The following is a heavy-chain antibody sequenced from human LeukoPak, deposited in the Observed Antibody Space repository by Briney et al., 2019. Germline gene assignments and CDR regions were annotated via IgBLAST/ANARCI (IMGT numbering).Heavy chain of an antibody. J-gene: IGHJ5*02. CDR1: GGSISGYY. CDR3: ARGVQRWFDP. V-gene: IGHV4-59*12. D-gene: IGHD5/OR15-5a*01. CDR2: FYYSGST. Sequence: SETLSLTCSVSGGSISGYYWSWIRQPPGKGLEWIAYFYYSGSTNYNPSLTSRVTISVDTSKNQFSLRLSSVTAADTAVYYCARGVQRWFDPWGQGTLVTVSS.